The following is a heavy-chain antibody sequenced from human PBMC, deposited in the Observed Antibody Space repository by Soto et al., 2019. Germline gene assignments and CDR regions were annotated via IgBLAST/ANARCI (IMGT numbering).Heavy chain of an antibody. CDR3: AKGVPGRAVAGTGYFQH. CDR1: GFTFSSYA. J-gene: IGHJ1*01. V-gene: IGHV3-23*01. D-gene: IGHD6-19*01. Sequence: EVQLLESGGGLVQPGGSLRLSCAASGFTFSSYAMSWVRQAPGKGLEWVSGISGSGDSTYYADSVKGRFTISRDNSKKTLYLQMNSLRAEDTAVYYCAKGVPGRAVAGTGYFQHWGQGTLVTVSS. CDR2: ISGSGDST.